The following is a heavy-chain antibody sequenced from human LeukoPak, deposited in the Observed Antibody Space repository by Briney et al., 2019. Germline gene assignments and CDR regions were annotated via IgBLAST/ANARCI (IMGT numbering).Heavy chain of an antibody. CDR1: GFTFSKYG. D-gene: IGHD3-22*01. J-gene: IGHJ5*01. CDR2: ILNDGSNK. Sequence: GGSLRLSCEASGFTFSKYGMHWLRQAPGKGLEGVAVILNDGSNKYYIDSVKGRLTISRDNSKNTLYLQIDSLRPEDTAVYYCAKGWRLYDSSVYFYSWGQGTLVTVAS. V-gene: IGHV3-30*18. CDR3: AKGWRLYDSSVYFYS.